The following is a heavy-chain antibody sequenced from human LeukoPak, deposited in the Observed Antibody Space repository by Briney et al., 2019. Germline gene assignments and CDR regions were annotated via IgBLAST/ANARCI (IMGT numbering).Heavy chain of an antibody. J-gene: IGHJ4*02. CDR3: ARAGLSYDYIWGSYLLLDY. V-gene: IGHV3-21*01. CDR1: GFTFSIYS. CDR2: ISSSSSYI. D-gene: IGHD3-16*02. Sequence: GGSLRLSCAASGFTFSIYSMNCVRQAPGKGLEWVSSISSSSSYIYYADSVKGRFTISRDNAKNSLYLQMNSLRAEDTAVYYCARAGLSYDYIWGSYLLLDYWGQGTLVTVSS.